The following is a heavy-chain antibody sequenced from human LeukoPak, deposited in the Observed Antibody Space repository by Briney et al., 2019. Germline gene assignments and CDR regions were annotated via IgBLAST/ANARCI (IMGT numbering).Heavy chain of an antibody. CDR1: GYTFTSYD. Sequence: VASVKVFCKASGYTFTSYDINWVRQATGQGLEWMGWMNPNSGNTGYAQKFQGRVTMTRNTSISTAYMELSSLRSEDTAVYYCAREGFLDSGPLGYWGQGTLVTVSS. D-gene: IGHD3-3*01. CDR3: AREGFLDSGPLGY. V-gene: IGHV1-8*01. CDR2: MNPNSGNT. J-gene: IGHJ4*02.